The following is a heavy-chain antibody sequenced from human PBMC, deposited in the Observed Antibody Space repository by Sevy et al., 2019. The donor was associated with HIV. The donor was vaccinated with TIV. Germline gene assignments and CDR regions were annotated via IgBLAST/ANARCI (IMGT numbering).Heavy chain of an antibody. J-gene: IGHJ4*02. CDR2: RSSSSSYI. Sequence: GGSLRLTCAASGFTFSSYSMNWVRRAPGKGLEWVSFRSSSSSYIDYADSVKGRFTISRDNAKNSLYLQMNSLRAEDTAVYYCARDPRTAAAGTRYFDYWGQGTLVTVSS. D-gene: IGHD6-13*01. V-gene: IGHV3-21*01. CDR1: GFTFSSYS. CDR3: ARDPRTAAAGTRYFDY.